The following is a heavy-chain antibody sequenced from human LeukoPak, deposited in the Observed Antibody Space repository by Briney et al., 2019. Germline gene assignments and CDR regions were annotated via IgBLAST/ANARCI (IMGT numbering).Heavy chain of an antibody. J-gene: IGHJ6*03. D-gene: IGHD2-2*02. V-gene: IGHV1-2*02. CDR3: ARRYCSSTSCYNLYMDV. CDR1: GYTFTGYY. CDR2: INPNSGGT. Sequence: ASVKASCKASGYTFTGYYMHWVRQAPGQGLEWMGWINPNSGGTNYAQKFQGRVTMTRDTSISTAYMELSRLRSDDTAVYYCARRYCSSTSCYNLYMDVWGKGTTVTVSS.